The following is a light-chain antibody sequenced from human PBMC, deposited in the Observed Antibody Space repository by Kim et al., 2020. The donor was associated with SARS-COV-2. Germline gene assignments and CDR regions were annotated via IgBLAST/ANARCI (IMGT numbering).Light chain of an antibody. V-gene: IGKV3-15*01. CDR3: QHYVNWPLT. CDR2: GAS. CDR1: RSVSSH. Sequence: EIVMTQSPATLSVSPGERATLSCRASRSVSSHLAWYQQKPGQGPRLLIYGASTRATGVPDRFSGSGSGTDFTLTISSLHSEDFAVYYFQHYVNWPLTFGGGTKLEIK. J-gene: IGKJ4*01.